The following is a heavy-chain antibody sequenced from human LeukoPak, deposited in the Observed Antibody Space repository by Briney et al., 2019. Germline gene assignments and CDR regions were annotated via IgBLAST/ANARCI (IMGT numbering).Heavy chain of an antibody. CDR3: VKELRYFDWLGALGY. CDR2: ISSNGGST. J-gene: IGHJ4*02. CDR1: GFTFSSYA. Sequence: GGSLRLSCSASGFTFSSYAMHWVRQAPGKGLEYVSAISSNGGSTYYADSVKGRFTISGDNSKNTLYLQMSSLRAEDTAVYYCVKELRYFDWLGALGYWGQGTLVTVSS. D-gene: IGHD3-9*01. V-gene: IGHV3-64D*06.